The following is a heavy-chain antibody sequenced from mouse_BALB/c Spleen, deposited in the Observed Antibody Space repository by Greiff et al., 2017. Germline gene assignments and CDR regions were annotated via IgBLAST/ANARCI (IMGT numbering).Heavy chain of an antibody. V-gene: IGHV5-6*01. CDR3: ARLLDYALLP. CDR1: GFTFSSYG. D-gene: IGHD2-4*01. CDR2: ISSGGSYT. J-gene: IGHJ2*01. Sequence: EVHLVESGGDLVKPGGSLKLSCAASGFTFSSYGMSWVRQTPDKRLEWVATISSGGSYTYYPDSVKGRFTISRDNAKNTLYLQMSSLKSEDTAMYYCARLLDYALLPWGQGTTLTVSS.